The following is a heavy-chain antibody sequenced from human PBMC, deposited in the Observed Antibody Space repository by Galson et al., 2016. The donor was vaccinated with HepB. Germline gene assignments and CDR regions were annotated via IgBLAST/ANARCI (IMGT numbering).Heavy chain of an antibody. CDR2: VHPSGSA. D-gene: IGHD3-10*01. CDR3: AGGMVQAKLGH. CDR1: AGSFNDYY. J-gene: IGHJ4*02. Sequence: SETLSLTCAVSAGSFNDYYWSWIRQPPEKGLGWIGEVHPSGSAHNNPSLTGRFTISLDTSKRQFSPTLSSVTAADTAVYYCAGGMVQAKLGHWGQGALVTVSS. V-gene: IGHV4-34*01.